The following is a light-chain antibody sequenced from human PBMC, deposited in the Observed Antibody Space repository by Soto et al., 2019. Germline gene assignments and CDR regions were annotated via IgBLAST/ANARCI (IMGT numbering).Light chain of an antibody. CDR3: GTWESYLSVGV. V-gene: IGLV1-51*01. CDR2: DNN. Sequence: QSVLTQPPSVSAAPGQTVTISCSGSGSNIGSNSVSWYQQVPGTAPKPLLYDNNKRPSGIPDRFFGSKSGTSATLGITGLQTADEADYYCGTWESYLSVGVFGGGTQL. CDR1: GSNIGSNS. J-gene: IGLJ7*01.